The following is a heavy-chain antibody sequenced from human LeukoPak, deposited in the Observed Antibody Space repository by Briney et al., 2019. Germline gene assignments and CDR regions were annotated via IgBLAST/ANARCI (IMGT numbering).Heavy chain of an antibody. V-gene: IGHV4-34*01. D-gene: IGHD2-8*01. J-gene: IGHJ5*02. CDR1: GGSFSGYY. CDR3: ARAAATSLLIFPFDP. CDR2: INHSGST. Sequence: SETLSLTCAVYGGSFSGYYWSWIRQPPGKGLEWIGEINHSGSTNYNPSLKSRVTISVDTSKNQFSLKLSSVTAADTAVYYCARAAATSLLIFPFDPWGQGTLVTVSS.